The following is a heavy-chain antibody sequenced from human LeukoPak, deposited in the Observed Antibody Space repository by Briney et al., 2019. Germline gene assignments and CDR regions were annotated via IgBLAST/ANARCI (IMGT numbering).Heavy chain of an antibody. CDR2: IYNTGSS. V-gene: IGHV4-4*07. J-gene: IGHJ3*02. D-gene: IGHD2-21*02. CDR1: SGSISGYY. Sequence: PSETLSLTCTVSSGSISGYYWTWIRQPAGKGLEWIGRIYNTGSSTYNPSLKSRVTMSVDTSKKHFSLKLSSVTAADTAVYYCARAVTGDALDIWGQGTMVIVSS. CDR3: ARAVTGDALDI.